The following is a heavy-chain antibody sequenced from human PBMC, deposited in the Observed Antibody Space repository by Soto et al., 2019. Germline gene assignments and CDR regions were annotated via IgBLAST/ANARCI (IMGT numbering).Heavy chain of an antibody. J-gene: IGHJ5*02. CDR3: AKDLYVQPPSGWFDP. V-gene: IGHV3-23*01. Sequence: GGSLRLSCAASGFPFSDHAMHWVRQTPGKGLEWVSAITGRGDSTYYADSVKGRFTISRDNSKSTLHLQMMSLRAEDTAVYYCAKDLYVQPPSGWFDPWGQGTVVTVSS. CDR1: GFPFSDHA. D-gene: IGHD1-26*01. CDR2: ITGRGDST.